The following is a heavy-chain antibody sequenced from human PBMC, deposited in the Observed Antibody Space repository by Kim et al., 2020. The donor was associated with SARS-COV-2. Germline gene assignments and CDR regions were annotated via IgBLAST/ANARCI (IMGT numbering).Heavy chain of an antibody. CDR1: GFTVSSNY. D-gene: IGHD2-21*02. CDR2: IYSGGST. V-gene: IGHV3-66*01. Sequence: GGSLRLSCAASGFTVSSNYMSWVRQAPGKGLEWVSVIYSGGSTYYADSVKGRFPISRDNSKNTLYLQMNSLRAEDTAVYYCAGAYCGGDCYNYYYYYGMDVWGQGTTVTVSS. CDR3: AGAYCGGDCYNYYYYYGMDV. J-gene: IGHJ6*02.